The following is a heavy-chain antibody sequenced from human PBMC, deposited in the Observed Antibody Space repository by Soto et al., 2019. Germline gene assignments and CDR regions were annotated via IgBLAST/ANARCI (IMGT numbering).Heavy chain of an antibody. CDR1: GFTFSSYS. CDR3: AGGRDIVLMMYARSLSI. CDR2: ISSSSSYI. Sequence: LRLSCAASGFTFSSYSMNWVRQAPGKGLEWVSSISSSSSYIYYADSVKGRFTISRDNAKNSLYLQMNSLRAEDTAVYYCAGGRDIVLMMYARSLSIWGQGTMVTVSS. D-gene: IGHD2-8*01. V-gene: IGHV3-21*01. J-gene: IGHJ3*02.